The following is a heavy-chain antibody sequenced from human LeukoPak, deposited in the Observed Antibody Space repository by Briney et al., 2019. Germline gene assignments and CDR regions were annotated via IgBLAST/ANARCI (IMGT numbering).Heavy chain of an antibody. J-gene: IGHJ4*02. CDR2: INHSGST. D-gene: IGHD2-15*01. V-gene: IGHV4-34*01. CDR1: GGSFSGYY. Sequence: SETLSLTCAVYGGSFSGYYWSWIRQPPGKGLEWIGEINHSGSTNYNPSLKSRVTISVDTSKNQFSLKLSSVTAADTAVYYCARAGSAQLPALDIVVVVAATRYFDYWGQGTLVTVSS. CDR3: ARAGSAQLPALDIVVVVAATRYFDY.